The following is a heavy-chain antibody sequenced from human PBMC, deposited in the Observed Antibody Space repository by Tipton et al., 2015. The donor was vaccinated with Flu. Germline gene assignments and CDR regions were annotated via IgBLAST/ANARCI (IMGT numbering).Heavy chain of an antibody. J-gene: IGHJ6*02. CDR3: SRYSYGSYFYGIDV. V-gene: IGHV1-18*01. Sequence: QLVQSGAEVKKPGASVKVSCKASGYTFIKFGISWMRQAPGQRLEWMGWNSAYNNNANYAQSLLGRVTMTTDTSTNTAYMELRCLRSDDTAVYYCSRYSYGSYFYGIDVWGQGTSFTFSS. CDR1: GYTFIKFG. D-gene: IGHD5-18*01. CDR2: NSAYNNNA.